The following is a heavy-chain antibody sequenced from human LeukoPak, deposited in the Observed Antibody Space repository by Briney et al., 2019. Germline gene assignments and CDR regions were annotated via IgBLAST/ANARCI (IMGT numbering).Heavy chain of an antibody. CDR2: INPTGGST. J-gene: IGHJ4*02. D-gene: IGHD6-19*01. V-gene: IGHV1-46*01. Sequence: ASVKVSCKASGYIFTSYYMHWVRQAPGEGLEWMGIINPTGGSTSYAQKFQGRVTMTRDTSTSTVYMELSSLRSEDTAVYYCAREHLAVAGPYSDYWGQGTLVTVSS. CDR1: GYIFTSYY. CDR3: AREHLAVAGPYSDY.